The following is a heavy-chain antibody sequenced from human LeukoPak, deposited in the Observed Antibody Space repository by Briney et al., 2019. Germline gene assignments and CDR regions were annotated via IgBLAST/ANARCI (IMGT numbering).Heavy chain of an antibody. CDR1: GFTFSSYW. D-gene: IGHD3-9*01. CDR2: INGDGRDK. V-gene: IGHV3-7*01. CDR3: ARGVDSAIDW. Sequence: GGSLRLSCAASGFTFSSYWMNWVRQAPGKGLEWVANINGDGRDKYYVGSVRGRFTISRGNADNALYLQMNSLRGDDTALYYCARGVDSAIDWWGQGTLVTVSS. J-gene: IGHJ4*02.